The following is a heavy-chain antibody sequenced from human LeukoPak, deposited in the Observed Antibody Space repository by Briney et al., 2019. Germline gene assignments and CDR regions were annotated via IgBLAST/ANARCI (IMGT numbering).Heavy chain of an antibody. V-gene: IGHV3-43D*03. D-gene: IGHD6-6*01. CDR2: ISWDGGSI. CDR1: GFTFDDYA. J-gene: IGHJ4*02. Sequence: PGGSLRLSCAASGFTFDDYAMHWVRQAPGKGLEWVSLISWDGGSISYTDSVKGRFTISRDNSKNFLYLQMNSLRAEDTALYYCAKAMSIGAPVSSGLDYWGQGTLVTVSS. CDR3: AKAMSIGAPVSSGLDY.